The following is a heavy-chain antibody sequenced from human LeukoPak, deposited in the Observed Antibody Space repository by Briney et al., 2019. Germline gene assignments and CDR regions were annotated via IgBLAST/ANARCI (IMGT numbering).Heavy chain of an antibody. D-gene: IGHD2-15*01. CDR3: ARLGYCSGGSCYPEYYFDY. Sequence: SETLSLTCTVSGGSISSYYWSWIRQPPGKGLEWIGYIYYSGSTNYNPSLKSRVTISVDTSKNQFSLKLSSVTAADTAVYYCARLGYCSGGSCYPEYYFDYWGQGTLATVSS. CDR1: GGSISSYY. CDR2: IYYSGST. V-gene: IGHV4-59*08. J-gene: IGHJ4*02.